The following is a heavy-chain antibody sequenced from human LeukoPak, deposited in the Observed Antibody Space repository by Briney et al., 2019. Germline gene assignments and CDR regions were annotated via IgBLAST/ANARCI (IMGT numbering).Heavy chain of an antibody. D-gene: IGHD5-18*01. V-gene: IGHV1-46*01. CDR2: INPSGDST. CDR1: GYTFTNYY. CDR3: ARRGYSYGLEPFDY. Sequence: GSVTVPCKASGYTFTNYYMNWVRQAPGQGLEWMGIINPSGDSTTYAQKFEGRVSMTRDTSTSTIYMELRSLKSEDTAVYYCARRGYSYGLEPFDYWGQGTLGTVSS. J-gene: IGHJ4*02.